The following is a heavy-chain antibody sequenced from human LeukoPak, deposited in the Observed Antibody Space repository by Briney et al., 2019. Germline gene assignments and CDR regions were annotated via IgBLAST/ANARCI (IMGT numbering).Heavy chain of an antibody. J-gene: IGHJ4*02. CDR2: IRSKAYGGTT. CDR1: GFTFGDYA. D-gene: IGHD3-10*01. CDR3: TRVGGPRVRGVIYFDY. Sequence: GGSLRLSCTASGFTFGDYAMSWVRQAPGKGLEWVGFIRSKAYGGTTEYAASVKGRFTISRDDSKSIAYLQMNSLKTEDTAVYYCTRVGGPRVRGVIYFDYWGQGTLVTVSS. V-gene: IGHV3-49*04.